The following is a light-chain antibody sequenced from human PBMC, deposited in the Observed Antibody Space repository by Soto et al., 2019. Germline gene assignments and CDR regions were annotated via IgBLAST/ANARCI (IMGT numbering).Light chain of an antibody. CDR1: QSVSSY. J-gene: IGKJ4*01. Sequence: EMVVPQSPAARSWSIGKRATLACRASQSVSSYLAWYQQKPGQAPRLLIYDASNRATGIPARFSGSGSGTACTLTLSSLEPEDFAVYYCQQRSNWPLTFGGGTKVDIK. CDR3: QQRSNWPLT. CDR2: DAS. V-gene: IGKV3-11*01.